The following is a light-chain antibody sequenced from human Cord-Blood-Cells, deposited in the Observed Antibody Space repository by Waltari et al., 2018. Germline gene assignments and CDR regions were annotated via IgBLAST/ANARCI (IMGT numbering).Light chain of an antibody. Sequence: DIQMTKSTASLSASVGDRVTITCRASQSISSYLNCYQQKPGTAPKLLIYAASSLQSGVPSRFSGSGSGTDFTLTISSLQPEDFATYYCQQSYSTPLTFGGGTKVEIK. V-gene: IGKV1-39*01. CDR1: QSISSY. CDR3: QQSYSTPLT. CDR2: AAS. J-gene: IGKJ4*01.